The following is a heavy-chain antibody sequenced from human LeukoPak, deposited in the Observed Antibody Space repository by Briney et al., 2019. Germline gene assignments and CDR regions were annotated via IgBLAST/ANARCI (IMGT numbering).Heavy chain of an antibody. CDR3: ARDQYDTWSRRGNFDS. D-gene: IGHD3-3*01. J-gene: IGHJ4*02. Sequence: GGSLRLSCVASGFTFGKYWMSWVRQAPGKGLEWVANIKIDGSEKNYVDSVKGRFTISRDNTKNSLYLQMNSLRVEDTAVFYCARDQYDTWSRRGNFDSWGQGTLVIVSS. V-gene: IGHV3-7*03. CDR1: GFTFGKYW. CDR2: IKIDGSEK.